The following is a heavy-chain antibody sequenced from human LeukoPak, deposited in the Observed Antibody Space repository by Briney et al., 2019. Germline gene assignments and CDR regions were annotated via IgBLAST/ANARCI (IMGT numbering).Heavy chain of an antibody. CDR2: IYYSGST. V-gene: IGHV4-59*01. J-gene: IGHJ5*02. CDR3: ARAKLSNWFDP. D-gene: IGHD2/OR15-2a*01. Sequence: PSETLSLTCTVSAVSISSYYWSWIRQPPGKGLEWIGYIYYSGSTNYNPSLKSRVTISVDTSKNQFSLKLSSVTAADTAVYYCARAKLSNWFDPWGQGTLVTVSS. CDR1: AVSISSYY.